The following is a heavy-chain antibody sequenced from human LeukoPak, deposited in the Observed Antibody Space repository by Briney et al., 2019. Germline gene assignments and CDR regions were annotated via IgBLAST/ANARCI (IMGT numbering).Heavy chain of an antibody. CDR2: IIPILGIT. CDR3: ARVVGAARPGAFDY. V-gene: IGHV1-69*04. CDR1: GYTFTSYG. D-gene: IGHD6-6*01. J-gene: IGHJ4*02. Sequence: SVKVSCKASGYTFTSYGISWVRQAPGQGLEWMGKIIPILGITNYAQKFQGRVTITADKSTSTAYMELSSLRSDDTAVYYCARVVGAARPGAFDYWGQGTLVTVSS.